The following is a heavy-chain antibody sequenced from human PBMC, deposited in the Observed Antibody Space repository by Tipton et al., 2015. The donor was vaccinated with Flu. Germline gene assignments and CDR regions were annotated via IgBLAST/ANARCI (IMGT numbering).Heavy chain of an antibody. CDR1: GDSIGTDYY. Sequence: TLSLTCSVSGDSIGTDYYWAWIRQPPGKGLEWIGNVHQTGVTYYNPSLTSRVTISVDTSKNQFSLRLSSVTAADTAVYYCARGRDYTHTYLDYWGQGTLGTVSS. D-gene: IGHD4-11*01. CDR2: VHQTGVT. J-gene: IGHJ4*02. CDR3: ARGRDYTHTYLDY. V-gene: IGHV4-38-2*02.